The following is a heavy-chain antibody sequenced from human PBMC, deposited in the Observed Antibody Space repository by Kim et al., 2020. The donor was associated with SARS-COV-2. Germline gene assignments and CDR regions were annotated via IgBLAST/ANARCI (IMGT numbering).Heavy chain of an antibody. Sequence: GGSLRLSCAVSGLTFSTTDMHWVRQAPGKGLEWIAYISRSGSAIVYADSVKGRFTISRDEAKNSIFLQMNSLRDEDTAVYYCARDRTAFDCWGEATLVTVP. CDR1: GLTFSTTD. V-gene: IGHV3-48*02. CDR3: ARDRTAFDC. CDR2: ISRSGSAI. J-gene: IGHJ4*02. D-gene: IGHD1-1*01.